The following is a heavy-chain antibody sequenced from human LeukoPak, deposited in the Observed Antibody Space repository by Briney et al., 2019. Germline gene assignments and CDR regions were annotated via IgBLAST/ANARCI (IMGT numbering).Heavy chain of an antibody. CDR1: GYTFTSYG. CDR3: ARGQEAARSGDAFDM. V-gene: IGHV1-46*01. Sequence: ASVKVSCKASGYTFTSYGISWVRQAPGQGLEWMGIINPSGGSTSYAQKFQGRVTMTRDMSTSTLYMELSSLRSEDTAVYYCARGQEAARSGDAFDMWGQGTMVTVSS. D-gene: IGHD2-15*01. CDR2: INPSGGST. J-gene: IGHJ3*02.